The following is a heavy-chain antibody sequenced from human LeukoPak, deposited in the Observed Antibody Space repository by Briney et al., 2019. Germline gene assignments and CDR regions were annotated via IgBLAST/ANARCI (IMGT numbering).Heavy chain of an antibody. CDR1: NGSISIYY. D-gene: IGHD4-17*01. CDR2: ISASGST. V-gene: IGHV4-4*07. CDR3: AREVTVTRPFDY. Sequence: SETLSLTCTVSNGSISIYYWSWVRQPAGKGLEWIGRISASGSTNYNPSLKSRVTMSLDTSKNQFSLKLSSVTAADTAVYYCAREVTVTRPFDYWGPGTLVTVSS. J-gene: IGHJ4*02.